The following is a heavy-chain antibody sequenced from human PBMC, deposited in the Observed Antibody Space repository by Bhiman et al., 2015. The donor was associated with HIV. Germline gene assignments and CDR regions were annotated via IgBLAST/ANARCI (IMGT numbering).Heavy chain of an antibody. CDR2: IKQDGSEK. V-gene: IGHV3-7*02. Sequence: EVQLVESGGGLVQPGGSLRLSCAASGFTFSTYWMSWVRQAPGKGLEWVANIKQDGSEKYYVDSVKGRFTISRDNSKNTLYLQMNSLRAEDTAVYYCATGGFGGVIVYLAEYFQHWGQGTLVTVSS. D-gene: IGHD3-16*02. CDR1: GFTFSTYW. CDR3: ATGGFGGVIVYLAEYFQH. J-gene: IGHJ1*01.